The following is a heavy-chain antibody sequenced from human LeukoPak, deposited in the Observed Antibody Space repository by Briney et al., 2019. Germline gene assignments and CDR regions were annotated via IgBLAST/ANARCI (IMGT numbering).Heavy chain of an antibody. D-gene: IGHD4-17*01. Sequence: PGGSLRLSCAASGFTFSSYSMNWVRQAPRKGLEWVSSISSSSSYIYYADSVKGRFTISRDNAKNSLYLQMNSLRAEDTAVYYCARGTVTTKEFDYWGQGTLVTVSS. V-gene: IGHV3-21*01. CDR1: GFTFSSYS. CDR2: ISSSSSYI. J-gene: IGHJ4*02. CDR3: ARGTVTTKEFDY.